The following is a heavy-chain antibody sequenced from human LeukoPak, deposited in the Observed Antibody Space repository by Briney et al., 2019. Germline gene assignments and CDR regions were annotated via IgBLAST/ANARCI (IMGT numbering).Heavy chain of an antibody. CDR3: ARITMTVWGYFDY. CDR1: GYTFTGYY. V-gene: IGHV1-2*02. D-gene: IGHD3-22*01. CDR2: INPNSGGT. Sequence: GASVKVSCKASGYTFTGYYMHWVRQAPGQGLEWMGWINPNSGGTNYAQKFQGRVTMTRDTSISTAYMELSRLRSDDTAVYYCARITMTVWGYFDYWGQGTLVTVSS. J-gene: IGHJ4*02.